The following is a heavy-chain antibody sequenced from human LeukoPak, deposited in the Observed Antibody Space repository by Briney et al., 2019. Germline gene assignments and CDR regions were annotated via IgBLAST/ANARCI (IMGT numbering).Heavy chain of an antibody. CDR3: AREDSTRSGVRELDY. V-gene: IGHV3-21*01. CDR2: ISSSSSYI. CDR1: AFTFSHYS. J-gene: IGHJ4*02. Sequence: GGSLRLSCAASAFTFSHYSMNWVRQAPGKGLEWVSSISSSSSYIYYGDSVKGRFTVSRNNAKNSLYLQMNSLTFGDTAVYYCAREDSTRSGVRELDYWGQGILVTVSS. D-gene: IGHD3-10*01.